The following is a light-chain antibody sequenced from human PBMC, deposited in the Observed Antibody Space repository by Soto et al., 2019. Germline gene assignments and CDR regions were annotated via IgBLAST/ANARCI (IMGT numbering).Light chain of an antibody. J-gene: IGKJ1*01. CDR1: QSISSSY. V-gene: IGKV3-20*01. CDR2: GSS. Sequence: ELVLTQSPGTLSSSPGERATLSCRASQSISSSYLAWYQQKPGQAPRLLIYGSSSRATGIPDRFSGSVSGTDFTLTFSRLEPEDFAVYYCQQYGSSPRTFGQGTKVEIK. CDR3: QQYGSSPRT.